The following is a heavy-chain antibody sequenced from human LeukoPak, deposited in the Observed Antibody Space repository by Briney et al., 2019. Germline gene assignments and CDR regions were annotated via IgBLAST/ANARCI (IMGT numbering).Heavy chain of an antibody. V-gene: IGHV4-4*07. CDR1: GGSISSYY. Sequence: SETLSLTCTVSGGSISSYYWSWIRQPAGKGLEWIGRIYTSGSTNYNPSLKSRVTMSVDTSKNQFSLKPSSVTAADTAVYYCARVRSLGYFDWSGFFDYWGQGTLVTVSS. D-gene: IGHD3-9*01. J-gene: IGHJ4*02. CDR3: ARVRSLGYFDWSGFFDY. CDR2: IYTSGST.